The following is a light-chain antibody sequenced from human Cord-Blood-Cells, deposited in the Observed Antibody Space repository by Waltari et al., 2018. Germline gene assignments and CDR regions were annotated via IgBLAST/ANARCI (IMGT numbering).Light chain of an antibody. V-gene: IGKV1-39*01. CDR3: QQSDRTPRT. J-gene: IGKJ1*01. CDR2: AAS. Sequence: DIQMTQSPSSLSASVGDRVTITCRASQSISSYLNWYQQKPGKAAKLLIYAASSLQSGVAARFSGSGAGTDFTLTISSLQPEDFATYYCQQSDRTPRTFGQGTKVEIK. CDR1: QSISSY.